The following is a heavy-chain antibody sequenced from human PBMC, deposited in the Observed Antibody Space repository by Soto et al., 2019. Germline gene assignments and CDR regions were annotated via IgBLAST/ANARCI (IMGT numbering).Heavy chain of an antibody. J-gene: IGHJ4*02. V-gene: IGHV3-30*18. CDR2: ISYDGSNK. D-gene: IGHD1-26*01. Sequence: VGSLRLSCAASGFTFSSYGMHWVRQAPGKGLEWVAVISYDGSNKYYADSVKGRFTISRDNSKNTLYLQMNSLRAEDTAVYYCAKDRGSYYSDLVYWGQGTLVT. CDR1: GFTFSSYG. CDR3: AKDRGSYYSDLVY.